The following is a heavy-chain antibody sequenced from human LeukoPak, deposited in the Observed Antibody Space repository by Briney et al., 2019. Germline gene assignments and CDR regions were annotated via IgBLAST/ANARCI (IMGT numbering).Heavy chain of an antibody. V-gene: IGHV1-2*02. CDR1: GYTFTDYY. CDR2: IKPNSGGT. J-gene: IGHJ4*02. CDR3: ANEAADY. Sequence: ASVKVSRKTSGYTFTDYYMHWVRQAPGQGLEWMGWIKPNSGGTKYAQKFQGRVTMTRDTSISTAYMELTRLISDDTAVYYCANEAADYWGQGTLVTVSS.